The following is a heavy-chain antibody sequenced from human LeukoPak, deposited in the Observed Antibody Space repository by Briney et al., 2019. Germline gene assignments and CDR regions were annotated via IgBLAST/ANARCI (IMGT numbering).Heavy chain of an antibody. CDR3: ARSRGINYDSSGYAAFDI. D-gene: IGHD3-22*01. CDR2: ISSSSSYI. Sequence: GRSLRLSCAASGFTFSSYSMNWVRQAPGKGLEWVSSISSSSSYIYYADSVKGRFTISRDNAKNSLYLQMNSLRAEDTAVYYCARSRGINYDSSGYAAFDIWGQGTMVTVSS. CDR1: GFTFSSYS. V-gene: IGHV3-21*01. J-gene: IGHJ3*02.